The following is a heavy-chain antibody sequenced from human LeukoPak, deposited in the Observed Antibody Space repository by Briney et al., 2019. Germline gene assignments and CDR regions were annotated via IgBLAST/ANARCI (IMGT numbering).Heavy chain of an antibody. CDR2: IYHSGST. V-gene: IGHV4-30-2*02. J-gene: IGHJ4*02. CDR3: ARRSSWSQALDY. D-gene: IGHD6-13*01. Sequence: SQTLSLTCTVSGGSISSGGYYWSWIRQPPGKGLEWIGYIYHSGSTYYNPSLKSRVTISVDTSKKQFSLKLSSVAAADTAVYYCARRSSWSQALDYWGQGTLVTVSS. CDR1: GGSISSGGYY.